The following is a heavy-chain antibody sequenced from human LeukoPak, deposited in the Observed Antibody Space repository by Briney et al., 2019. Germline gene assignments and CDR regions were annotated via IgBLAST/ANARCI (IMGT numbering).Heavy chain of an antibody. V-gene: IGHV3-30*03. CDR1: GFTFSSYG. J-gene: IGHJ5*02. Sequence: PGRSLRLSCAASGFTFSSYGMHWVRQAPGKGLEWVAVISYDGSNKYYADSVKGRFTISRDNSKNTLYLQMNSLRAEDTAVYYCARETGPLFTIFGVVTPTSYNWFDPWGQGTLVTVSS. CDR3: ARETGPLFTIFGVVTPTSYNWFDP. D-gene: IGHD3-3*01. CDR2: ISYDGSNK.